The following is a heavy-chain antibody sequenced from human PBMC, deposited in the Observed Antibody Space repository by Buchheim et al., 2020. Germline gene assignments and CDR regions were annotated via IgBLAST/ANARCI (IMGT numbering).Heavy chain of an antibody. V-gene: IGHV4-59*01. CDR1: GGAISSYY. CDR3: ARGFSAYDLYFDY. J-gene: IGHJ4*02. D-gene: IGHD5-12*01. CDR2: VYHDGST. Sequence: QVQLQESGPGLVKPSETLSLTCTVSGGAISSYYWSWIRQSPGKGLEWIGYVYHDGSTSYNAALKSRVPMSVETSKNRFSLKLTSVTAADTAVYYCARGFSAYDLYFDYWGQGT.